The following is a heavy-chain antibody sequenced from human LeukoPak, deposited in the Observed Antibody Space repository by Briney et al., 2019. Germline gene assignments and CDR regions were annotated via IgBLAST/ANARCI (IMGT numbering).Heavy chain of an antibody. Sequence: PSETLSLTCTVSGGSISSGDYYWSWIRQPPGKGLEWIGYIYYSGSTYYNPSLKSRVTISVDTSKNQFSLKLSSVTAADTAVYYCARVEGIAAAATDYYYGMDVWGQGTTVTVSS. V-gene: IGHV4-30-4*01. CDR3: ARVEGIAAAATDYYYGMDV. CDR1: GGSISSGDYY. CDR2: IYYSGST. J-gene: IGHJ6*02. D-gene: IGHD6-13*01.